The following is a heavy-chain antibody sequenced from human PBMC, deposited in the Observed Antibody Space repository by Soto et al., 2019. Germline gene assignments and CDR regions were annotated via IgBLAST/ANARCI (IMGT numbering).Heavy chain of an antibody. Sequence: ASVKVSCKASGYTFTSYGISWVRQAPGQGLEWMGWISAYNGNTNYAQKLRGRVTMTTDTSTSTAYMELRSLRSDDTAVYYCARVGSSSGLLSSHYWGQGTLVTVSS. CDR1: GYTFTSYG. V-gene: IGHV1-18*01. J-gene: IGHJ4*02. CDR2: ISAYNGNT. D-gene: IGHD6-6*01. CDR3: ARVGSSSGLLSSHY.